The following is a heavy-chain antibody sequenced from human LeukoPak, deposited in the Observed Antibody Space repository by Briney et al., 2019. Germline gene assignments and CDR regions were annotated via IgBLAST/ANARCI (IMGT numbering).Heavy chain of an antibody. CDR3: ARDSWAVAGLYY. CDR1: GFTFGAYG. V-gene: IGHV3-33*01. CDR2: LWYDGSNK. Sequence: GWSLRLSCAASGFTFGAYGMHWVRQAPGKGLEWVAVLWYDGSNKFYVDSVKGRFTISRDNSENTLYLQMNSLRADDTAIYYCARDSWAVAGLYYWGQGTLVTVSS. J-gene: IGHJ4*02. D-gene: IGHD6-19*01.